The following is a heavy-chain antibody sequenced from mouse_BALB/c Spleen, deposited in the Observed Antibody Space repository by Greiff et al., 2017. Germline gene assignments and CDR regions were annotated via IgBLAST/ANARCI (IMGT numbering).Heavy chain of an antibody. D-gene: IGHD2-14*01. CDR3: ARLAYYRYDGFDY. J-gene: IGHJ2*01. CDR1: GYTFTDYA. CDR2: ISTYYGDA. V-gene: IGHV1S137*01. Sequence: VQLQQSGAELVRPGVSVKISCKGSGYTFTDYAMHWVKQSHAKSLEWIGVISTYYGDASYNQKFKGKATMTVDKSSSTAYMELARLTSEDSAIYYCARLAYYRYDGFDYWGQGTTLTVSS.